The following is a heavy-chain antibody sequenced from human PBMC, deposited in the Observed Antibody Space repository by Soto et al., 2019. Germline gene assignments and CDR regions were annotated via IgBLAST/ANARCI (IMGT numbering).Heavy chain of an antibody. J-gene: IGHJ4*02. D-gene: IGHD3-9*01. CDR2: IYYGGST. Sequence: SETLSLTCTVSGGSISSYYWSWIRQPPGKGLEWIGYIYYGGSTNYNPSLKSRVTISVDTSKNQFSLKLSSVTAADTAVYYWARLGGLRYFDWLFDYWGQGTLVTVSS. CDR3: ARLGGLRYFDWLFDY. CDR1: GGSISSYY. V-gene: IGHV4-59*08.